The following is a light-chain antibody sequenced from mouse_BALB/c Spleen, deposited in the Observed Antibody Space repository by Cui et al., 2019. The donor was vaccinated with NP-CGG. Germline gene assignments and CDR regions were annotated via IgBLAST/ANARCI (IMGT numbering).Light chain of an antibody. CDR1: TGAVTTSNY. Sequence: QAVVLQDSELTTSPGETVTLTCRSSTGAVTTSNYANWVQERPDHLFTGLIGGTNNRAPGVPARFSGSLIGDKAALTITGAQTEDEAIYFCALWYSNHWVFGGGTKLTVL. V-gene: IGLV1*01. J-gene: IGLJ1*01. CDR2: GTN. CDR3: ALWYSNHWV.